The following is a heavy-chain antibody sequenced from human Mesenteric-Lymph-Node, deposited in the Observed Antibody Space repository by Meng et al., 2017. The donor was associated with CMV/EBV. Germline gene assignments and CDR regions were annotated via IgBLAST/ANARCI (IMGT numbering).Heavy chain of an antibody. D-gene: IGHD2-15*01. J-gene: IGHJ3*02. CDR3: ARGVVLGAFDI. V-gene: IGHV3-21*01. CDR2: ISSSSSYI. Sequence: GESLKISCAASGFTFSSYNINWVRQAPGKGLEWVSSISSSSSYIYYADSVKGRFTISRDNAKNSLYLQMNSLRAEDTAVYYCARGVVLGAFDIWGQGTMVTVSS. CDR1: GFTFSSYN.